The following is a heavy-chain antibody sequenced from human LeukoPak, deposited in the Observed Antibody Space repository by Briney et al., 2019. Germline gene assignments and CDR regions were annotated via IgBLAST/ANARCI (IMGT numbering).Heavy chain of an antibody. CDR3: AKGFVVVVSATQSSWFDP. CDR1: GFTFSSYG. D-gene: IGHD2-15*01. Sequence: PGGSLRLSCAASGFTFSSYGMSWVRQAPGKGLEWVSAISSSGGNTYYADSVKGRFTISRDNSKNTLYLQMNSLRAEDTAVYYCAKGFVVVVSATQSSWFDPWGQGTLVTVSS. V-gene: IGHV3-23*01. J-gene: IGHJ5*02. CDR2: ISSSGGNT.